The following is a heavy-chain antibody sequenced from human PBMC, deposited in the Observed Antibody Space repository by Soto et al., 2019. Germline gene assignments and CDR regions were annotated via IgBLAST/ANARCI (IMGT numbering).Heavy chain of an antibody. V-gene: IGHV3-73*02. J-gene: IGHJ5*02. CDR2: IRNQPNNYAT. CDR1: GLTFSGST. CDR3: SRDSTRWEDCFAP. Sequence: EVQLVESGGGLVQPGGSLKLSCAASGLTFSGSTIHWVRQASGKGLEWIGHIRNQPNNYATAYAESVKGRFIISRDDSRNPGYLQRSTLKTEATAVYYCSRDSTRWEDCFAPWAQGPLATVSS. D-gene: IGHD3-22*01.